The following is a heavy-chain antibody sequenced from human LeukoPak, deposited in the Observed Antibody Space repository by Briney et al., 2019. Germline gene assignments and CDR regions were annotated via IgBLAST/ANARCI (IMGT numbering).Heavy chain of an antibody. Sequence: SETLSLTCAVSGGSISSSNWWSWVRPPPGKGLEWIGEIYHSGSTNYNPSLKSRVTISVDKSKNQFSLKLSSVTAADTAVYYCARVDILTGSYLDYWGQGTLVTVSS. V-gene: IGHV4-4*02. D-gene: IGHD3-9*01. CDR3: ARVDILTGSYLDY. CDR1: GGSISSSNW. CDR2: IYHSGST. J-gene: IGHJ4*02.